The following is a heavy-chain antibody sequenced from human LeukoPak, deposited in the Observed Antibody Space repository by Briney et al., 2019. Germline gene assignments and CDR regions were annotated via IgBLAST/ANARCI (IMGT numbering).Heavy chain of an antibody. Sequence: SETLSLTCTVSGGSISSYYWSWLRQPAGKGLEWIGRIYTSGSTNYNPSLKSRVTMSVDTSKNQFSLKLSSVTAADTAVYYCARDGTPITPLMDVWGKGTTVTVSS. CDR2: IYTSGST. D-gene: IGHD5-24*01. V-gene: IGHV4-4*07. J-gene: IGHJ6*03. CDR3: ARDGTPITPLMDV. CDR1: GGSISSYY.